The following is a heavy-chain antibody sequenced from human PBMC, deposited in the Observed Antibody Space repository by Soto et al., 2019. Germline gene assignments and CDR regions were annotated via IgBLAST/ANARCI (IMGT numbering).Heavy chain of an antibody. CDR3: VREAIVASTVPHNWVDS. CDR1: GFTFSSYG. Sequence: QVQLVESGGGVVQPGTSLRLSCAASGFTFSSYGMHWVRQAPGKGLEWVAVIWHDGSDRYYVDSVKGRFTISRDNSKNXQDLQMNSLRAEDTAVYYCVREAIVASTVPHNWVDSWGQGTLVTVSS. J-gene: IGHJ5*01. D-gene: IGHD5-12*01. V-gene: IGHV3-33*01. CDR2: IWHDGSDR.